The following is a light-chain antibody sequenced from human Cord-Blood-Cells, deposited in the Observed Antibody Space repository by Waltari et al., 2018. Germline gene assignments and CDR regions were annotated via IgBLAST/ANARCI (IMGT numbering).Light chain of an antibody. CDR1: QSISSW. J-gene: IGKJ3*01. V-gene: IGKV1-5*03. CDR3: QQYNSYPRVT. CDR2: KAS. Sequence: DIQMTQSPSTLSASVGDRVTITCRASQSISSWLAWYKQKQRKAPKLLINKASSLESGVPSRFSGSGSGTEFTLTISSLQPDDFATYYCQQYNSYPRVTFGPGTKVDIK.